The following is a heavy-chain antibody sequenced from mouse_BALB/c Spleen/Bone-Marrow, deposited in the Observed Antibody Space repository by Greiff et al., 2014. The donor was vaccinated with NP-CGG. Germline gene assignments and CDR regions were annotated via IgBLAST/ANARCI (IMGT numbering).Heavy chain of an antibody. D-gene: IGHD2-1*01. J-gene: IGHJ4*01. CDR3: ASPYYGNYYYAMDY. V-gene: IGHV4-1*02. CDR1: GFDFSRFW. Sequence: VQLQQSGGGLVQPGGSLKLSCAASGFDFSRFWMSWVRQAPGKGLEWIGEINPDSSTINYTPSLKDKFIISRDNAKNTLYLQMSKVKSEDIALYYCASPYYGNYYYAMDYWGQGTSVTVSS. CDR2: INPDSSTI.